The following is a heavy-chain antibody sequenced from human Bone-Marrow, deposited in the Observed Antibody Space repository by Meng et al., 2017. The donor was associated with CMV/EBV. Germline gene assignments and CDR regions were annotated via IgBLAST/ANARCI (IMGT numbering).Heavy chain of an antibody. CDR2: IRFDATTK. CDR3: AKDYVIVGNDAFDI. D-gene: IGHD3-22*01. V-gene: IGHV3-30*02. CDR1: GFTFSDYD. Sequence: GESLKISCVASGFTFSDYDMHWVRQAPGKGLEWVAFIRFDATTKFYGDSVKGRFTISRDNSKDTLYLQMNSLRAEDTALYYCAKDYVIVGNDAFDIWGQGTMVTVSS. J-gene: IGHJ3*02.